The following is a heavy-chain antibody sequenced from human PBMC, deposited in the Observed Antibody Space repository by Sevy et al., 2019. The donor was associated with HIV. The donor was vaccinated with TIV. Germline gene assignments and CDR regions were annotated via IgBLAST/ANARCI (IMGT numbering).Heavy chain of an antibody. J-gene: IGHJ4*02. CDR2: IHSDDTT. CDR1: GFTFSTYG. CDR3: ARGKSGYGYALNY. Sequence: GGSLRLSCEVSGFTFSTYGMHWVRQAPGKGLEWVSVIHSDDTTYHADSVKDRFTISRDNFKNTLYLHMSSLRAEDTAVYYCARGKSGYGYALNYWGQGTLVTVSS. D-gene: IGHD5-18*01. V-gene: IGHV3-NL1*01.